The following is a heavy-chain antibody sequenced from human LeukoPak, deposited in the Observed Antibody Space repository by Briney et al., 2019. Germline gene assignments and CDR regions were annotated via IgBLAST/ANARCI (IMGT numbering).Heavy chain of an antibody. CDR3: ASGKRYSTGWYYFDN. CDR1: GFTFSSYG. J-gene: IGHJ4*02. D-gene: IGHD6-19*01. Sequence: GGTLSLSCAASGFTFSSYGMSWVRQAPGKGLEWVSAISGSGGSTYYADSVKGRFTISRDNSKNTLYLQMNSLRAEDTAVYYCASGKRYSTGWYYFDNWGQGTLVTVSS. V-gene: IGHV3-23*01. CDR2: ISGSGGST.